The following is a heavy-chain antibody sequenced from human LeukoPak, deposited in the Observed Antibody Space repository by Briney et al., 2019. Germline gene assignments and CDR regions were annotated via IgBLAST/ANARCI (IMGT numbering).Heavy chain of an antibody. CDR3: ARSPYDSSGYYDLDY. J-gene: IGHJ4*02. CDR2: IYYSGST. Sequence: SETLSLTCTVSGGSISSYYWSWIRQPPGKGLEWIGYIYYSGSTNYNPSLKSRVTISVDTSKNQFSLKLSSVTAADTAVYYCARSPYDSSGYYDLDYWGQGTLVTVSS. V-gene: IGHV4-59*08. D-gene: IGHD3-22*01. CDR1: GGSISSYY.